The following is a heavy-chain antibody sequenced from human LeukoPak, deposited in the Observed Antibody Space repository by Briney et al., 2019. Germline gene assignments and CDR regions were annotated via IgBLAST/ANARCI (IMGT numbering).Heavy chain of an antibody. CDR3: ARDDYDSSGYYLEGFDY. Sequence: PGGSLRLSCAASGFTFSSYAMSWVRQAPGKGLEWVSTISGSGGSTYYADSVKGRFTISRDNSKNTLYLQMNSLRAEDTAVYYCARDDYDSSGYYLEGFDYWGQGTLVTVSS. CDR2: ISGSGGST. J-gene: IGHJ4*02. V-gene: IGHV3-23*01. CDR1: GFTFSSYA. D-gene: IGHD3-22*01.